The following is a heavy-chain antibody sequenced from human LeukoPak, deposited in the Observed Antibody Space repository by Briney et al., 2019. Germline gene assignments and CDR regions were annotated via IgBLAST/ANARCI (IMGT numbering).Heavy chain of an antibody. V-gene: IGHV1-2*02. CDR2: VNPNSGGT. CDR1: GYTFTGYY. D-gene: IGHD3-3*01. Sequence: ASVKVSCKASGYTFTGYYMHWVRQAPGQGLEWMGWVNPNSGGTNYALKFQGRVTMTRDTSISTAYMELSRLRYDDTAVFYCARFPAGGVVIRKYYFDYWGQGTLVTVSS. CDR3: ARFPAGGVVIRKYYFDY. J-gene: IGHJ4*02.